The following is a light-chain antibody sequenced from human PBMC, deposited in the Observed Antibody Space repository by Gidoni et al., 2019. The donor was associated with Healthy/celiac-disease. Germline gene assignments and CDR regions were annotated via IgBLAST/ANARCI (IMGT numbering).Light chain of an antibody. Sequence: SYELTHPPSVSVSPGQTARITCSGDALPNKYAYWYQQKSGQAPVLVIYEDSKRPSGIPERFYGSSSGTMATLTISGAQVEDEADYYCYSTDSSGKRGVFGGGTKLTVL. CDR3: YSTDSSGKRGV. J-gene: IGLJ2*01. CDR2: EDS. CDR1: ALPNKY. V-gene: IGLV3-10*01.